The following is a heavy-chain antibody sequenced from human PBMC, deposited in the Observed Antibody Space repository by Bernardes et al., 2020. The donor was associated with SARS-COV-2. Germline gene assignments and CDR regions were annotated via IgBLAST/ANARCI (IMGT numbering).Heavy chain of an antibody. CDR1: GLTVSTNY. J-gene: IGHJ4*02. Sequence: GVLRLSCSASGLTVSTNYMIWVRQAPGKGLEWVSIIYRGETTYYPDSVKGRFTASRQTSTNTLYLQMNSLRADDTAVYYCASGFHNMWVADYWGQGTLVTVSS. V-gene: IGHV3-53*04. CDR3: ASGFHNMWVADY. D-gene: IGHD1-26*01. CDR2: IYRGETT.